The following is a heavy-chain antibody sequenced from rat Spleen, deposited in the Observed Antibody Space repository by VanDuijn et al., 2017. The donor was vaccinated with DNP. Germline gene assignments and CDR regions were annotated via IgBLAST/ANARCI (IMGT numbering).Heavy chain of an antibody. CDR3: VRDSRDYGSYADYFDY. CDR1: GFTFSDYA. J-gene: IGHJ2*01. CDR2: ISYDGSRT. Sequence: EVQLVESGGGLVQPGRSLKLSCAASGFTFSDYAMAWVRQAPKKGLEWVATISYDGSRTYYRDSVKGRFTISRDNATNTLYLQMNSLRSEDTASYYCVRDSRDYGSYADYFDYWGQGVMVTVSS. D-gene: IGHD1-8*01. V-gene: IGHV5-7*01.